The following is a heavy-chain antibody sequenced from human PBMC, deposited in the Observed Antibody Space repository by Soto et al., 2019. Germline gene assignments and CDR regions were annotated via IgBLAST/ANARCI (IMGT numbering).Heavy chain of an antibody. CDR2: IYDNGGA. J-gene: IGHJ4*02. V-gene: IGHV4-31*03. CDR1: GDSISSGGYY. CDR3: ARVKGGTTRRAFDS. D-gene: IGHD1-7*01. Sequence: QVQLQESGPGLVKPSQTLSLTCTVSGDSISSGGYYWSWIPQHPGKGLWWIGYIYDNGGAYYSPSLKGRVVISVDRSENQFSLRLSSVTAADTAVYYCARVKGGTTRRAFDSWGQGTLVTVSS.